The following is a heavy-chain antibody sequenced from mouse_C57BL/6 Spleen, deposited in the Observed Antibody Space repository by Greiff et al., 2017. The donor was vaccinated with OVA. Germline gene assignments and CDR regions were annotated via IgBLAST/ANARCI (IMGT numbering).Heavy chain of an antibody. CDR1: GFSLTSYG. J-gene: IGHJ3*01. V-gene: IGHV2-2*01. CDR2: IWSGGST. D-gene: IGHD1-1*01. CDR3: ATDYYGSLFAY. Sequence: QVHVKQSGPGLVQPSQSLSITCTVSGFSLTSYGVHWVRQSPGKGLEWLGVIWSGGSTDYNAAFISRLSISKDNSKSQVFFKMNSLQADDTAIYYCATDYYGSLFAYWGQGTLVTVSA.